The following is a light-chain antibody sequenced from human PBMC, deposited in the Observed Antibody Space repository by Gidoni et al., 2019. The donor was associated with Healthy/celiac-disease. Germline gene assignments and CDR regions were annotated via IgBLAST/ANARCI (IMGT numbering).Light chain of an antibody. Sequence: NFMLTQPLSVSDSPGKTVTIPCTRRSGSIASNYVQWYQQRPGSSPTTVIYEDNQRPSGVPDRFSGSIDSSSNSASLTISGLKTEDEADYYCQSYDSSNWVFGGGTKLTVL. J-gene: IGLJ3*02. V-gene: IGLV6-57*01. CDR3: QSYDSSNWV. CDR2: EDN. CDR1: SGSIASNY.